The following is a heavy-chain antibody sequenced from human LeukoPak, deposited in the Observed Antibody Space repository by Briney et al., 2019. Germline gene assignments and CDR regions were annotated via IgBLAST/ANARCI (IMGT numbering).Heavy chain of an antibody. Sequence: PGGSLRLSCAASGFTFSSYSMNWVRQAPGKGLEWVSYISGSSSTIYYADSVKGRFTISRDNAKNSLYLQMNSLRAEDTAVYYCARGITMIVVVMRYWGQGTLVTVSS. CDR3: ARGITMIVVVMRY. CDR1: GFTFSSYS. J-gene: IGHJ4*02. CDR2: ISGSSSTI. V-gene: IGHV3-48*04. D-gene: IGHD3-22*01.